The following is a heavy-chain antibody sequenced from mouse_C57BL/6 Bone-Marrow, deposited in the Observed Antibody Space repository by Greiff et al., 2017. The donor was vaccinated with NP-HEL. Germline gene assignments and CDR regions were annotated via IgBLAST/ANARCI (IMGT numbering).Heavy chain of an antibody. CDR3: ARRNYYGSSYGYFDV. CDR1: GFTFSDYY. CDR2: ISNGGGST. D-gene: IGHD1-1*01. J-gene: IGHJ1*03. V-gene: IGHV5-12*01. Sequence: EVMLVESGGGLVQPGGSLKLSCAASGFTFSDYYMYWVRQTPEKRLEWVAYISNGGGSTYYPETVKGRFTISRDNAKNTLYLQMSRLKSEDTAMYYCARRNYYGSSYGYFDVWGTGTTVTVSS.